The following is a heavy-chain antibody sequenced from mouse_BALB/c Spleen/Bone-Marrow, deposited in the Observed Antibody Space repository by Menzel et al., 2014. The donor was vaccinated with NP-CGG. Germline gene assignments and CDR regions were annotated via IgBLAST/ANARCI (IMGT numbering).Heavy chain of an antibody. J-gene: IGHJ3*01. D-gene: IGHD2-4*01. CDR3: ARHDYGWFAY. CDR2: INSNGGST. CDR1: GFTFSSYY. V-gene: IGHV5-6-2*01. Sequence: EVQVVESGGGLVKLGGSLKLSCAASGFTFSSYYMSWVRQTPEKRLELVAAINSNGGSTYYPDTVKGRFTISRDNAKNTLYLQMSSLKSEDTAWYYCARHDYGWFAYWGQGTLVTGSA.